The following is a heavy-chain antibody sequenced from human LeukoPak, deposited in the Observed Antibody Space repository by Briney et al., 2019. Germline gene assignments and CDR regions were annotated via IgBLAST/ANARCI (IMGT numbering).Heavy chain of an antibody. V-gene: IGHV4-34*01. D-gene: IGHD6-19*01. CDR2: INHSGST. CDR3: ARGLAVAGTILDY. CDR1: GGSFSGYY. J-gene: IGHJ4*02. Sequence: SETLSLTCAAYGGSFSGYYWSWIRQPPGKGLEWIGEINHSGSTKYNPPLKSRVTISVDTSKNQFSLKLSSVTAADTAVYYCARGLAVAGTILDYWGQGTLVTVSS.